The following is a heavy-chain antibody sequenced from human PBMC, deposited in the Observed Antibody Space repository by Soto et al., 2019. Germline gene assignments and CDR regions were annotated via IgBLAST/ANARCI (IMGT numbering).Heavy chain of an antibody. Sequence: SETLSLTCAVSGGSISSGDYYWSWIRQPPGKGLEWIGYIYYSGSTYYNPSLKSRVTISVDTSKNQFSLKLSSVTAAATAVYYCARERPDGARLDPWGQGTLVTVS. J-gene: IGHJ5*02. CDR2: IYYSGST. CDR1: GGSISSGDYY. V-gene: IGHV4-30-4*01. D-gene: IGHD6-6*01. CDR3: ARERPDGARLDP.